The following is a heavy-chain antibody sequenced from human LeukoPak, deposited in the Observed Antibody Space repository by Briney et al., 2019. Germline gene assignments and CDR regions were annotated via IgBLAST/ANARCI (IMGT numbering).Heavy chain of an antibody. V-gene: IGHV4-39*01. Sequence: SETLSLTCTVSGGSISSNNYYWGWIRQPPGKGLEWIGSIYYGGYTYYNPSLKSRVTISVDTSKNQFSLKLSSVTAADTAVYYCARGSGWYVSGKRFDYWGQGTLVTVSS. J-gene: IGHJ4*02. CDR1: GGSISSNNYY. D-gene: IGHD6-19*01. CDR3: ARGSGWYVSGKRFDY. CDR2: IYYGGYT.